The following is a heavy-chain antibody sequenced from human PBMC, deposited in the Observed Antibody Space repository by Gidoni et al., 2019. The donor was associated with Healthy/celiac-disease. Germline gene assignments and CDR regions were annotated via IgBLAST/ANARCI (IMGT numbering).Heavy chain of an antibody. Sequence: QVQLVESGGGVVQPGRSLRLSCAASGFTFSSSGMHWVRQAPGKGLEWVAVIWYDGSNKYYADSVKGRFTISRDNSKNTLYLQMNSLRAEDTAVYYCAKEGGYYYDSSGPFHWGQGTLVTVSA. D-gene: IGHD3-22*01. CDR1: GFTFSSSG. CDR2: IWYDGSNK. J-gene: IGHJ4*02. V-gene: IGHV3-33*06. CDR3: AKEGGYYYDSSGPFH.